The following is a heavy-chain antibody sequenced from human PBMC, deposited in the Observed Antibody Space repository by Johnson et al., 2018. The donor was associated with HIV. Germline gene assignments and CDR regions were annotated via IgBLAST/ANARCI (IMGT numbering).Heavy chain of an antibody. CDR1: GFTFDDYA. CDR2: ISWNSGSI. J-gene: IGHJ3*02. Sequence: VQLVESGGGLVQPGRSLRLSCAASGFTFDDYAMHWVRQAPGKGLEWVSGISWNSGSIGYADSVKGRFTISRDNAKNSLYLQMNSLRAEDTALYYCAKARSLAVPYDAFDIWGQETMVTVSS. CDR3: AKARSLAVPYDAFDI. V-gene: IGHV3-9*01. D-gene: IGHD2-2*01.